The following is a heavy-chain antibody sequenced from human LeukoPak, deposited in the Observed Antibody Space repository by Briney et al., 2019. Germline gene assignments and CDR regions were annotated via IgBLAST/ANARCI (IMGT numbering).Heavy chain of an antibody. CDR1: LYTFTSYY. J-gene: IGHJ6*03. Sequence: ASVKDSPKASLYTFTSYYMHWGRPAPGQGLEWMGILKPSGVGTSNAQKFQGRVTMTRDTSTSTVHMELSSQRSEDTAVYYCARMGDCSSTSCPTYYYYYYMDVWGKGTTVTVSS. D-gene: IGHD2-2*01. CDR3: ARMGDCSSTSCPTYYYYYYMDV. CDR2: LKPSGVGT. V-gene: IGHV1-46*01.